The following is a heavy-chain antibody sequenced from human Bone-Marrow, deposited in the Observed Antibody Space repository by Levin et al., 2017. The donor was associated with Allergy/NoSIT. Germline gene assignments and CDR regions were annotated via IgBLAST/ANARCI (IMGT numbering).Heavy chain of an antibody. CDR3: AYSRSIAARRFDYYYYGMDV. CDR2: IIPIFGTA. D-gene: IGHD6-6*01. V-gene: IGHV1-69*13. J-gene: IGHJ6*02. Sequence: ASVKVSCKASGGTFSSYAISWVRQAPGQGLEWMGGIIPIFGTANYAQKFQGRVTITADESTSTAYMELSSLRSEDTAVYYCAYSRSIAARRFDYYYYGMDVWGQGTTVTVSS. CDR1: GGTFSSYA.